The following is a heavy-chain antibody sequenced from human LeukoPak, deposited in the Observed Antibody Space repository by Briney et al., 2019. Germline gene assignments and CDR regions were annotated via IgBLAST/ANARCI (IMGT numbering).Heavy chain of an antibody. CDR3: AREYDFWSGYSPGNNWFDP. CDR1: GFTFSSYS. Sequence: GGSLRLSCAASGFTFSSYSMNWVRQAPGKGLEWVSSISSSSSYIYYADSVKGRFTIPRDNAKNSLYLQMNSLRAEDTAVYYCAREYDFWSGYSPGNNWFDPWGQGTLVTVSS. V-gene: IGHV3-21*01. D-gene: IGHD3-3*01. CDR2: ISSSSSYI. J-gene: IGHJ5*02.